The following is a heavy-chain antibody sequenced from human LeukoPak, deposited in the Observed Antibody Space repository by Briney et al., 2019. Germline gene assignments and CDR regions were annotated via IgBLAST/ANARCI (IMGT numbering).Heavy chain of an antibody. D-gene: IGHD3-22*01. V-gene: IGHV3-7*01. CDR2: IKQDGSEK. CDR3: VRDGDTSGYTN. Sequence: GGSLRLSCAASGFTFSSYWMHWVRQAPGKGLEGVANIKQDGSEKYYVDSVKGRFTISRDNAKNSLYLQMNSLRAEDTAVYSCVRDGDTSGYTNWGQGTLVTVSS. J-gene: IGHJ4*02. CDR1: GFTFSSYW.